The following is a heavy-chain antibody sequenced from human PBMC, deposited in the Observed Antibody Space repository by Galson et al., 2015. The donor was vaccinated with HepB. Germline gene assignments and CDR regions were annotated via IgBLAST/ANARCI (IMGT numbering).Heavy chain of an antibody. CDR2: ITASGDRT. CDR3: ARGPEGY. CDR1: GFTFSSYA. V-gene: IGHV3-23*01. Sequence: SLRLSCAASGFTFSSYAMSWVRQAPGKGLEWVSAITASGDRTYYAEYAKGRFTISRDNSKNTLYLQMNSLRAEDTAVFYCARGPEGYWGQGTLVTVSS. J-gene: IGHJ4*02. D-gene: IGHD1-1*01.